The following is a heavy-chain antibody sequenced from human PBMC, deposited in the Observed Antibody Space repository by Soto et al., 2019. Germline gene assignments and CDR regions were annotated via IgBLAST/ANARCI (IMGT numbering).Heavy chain of an antibody. Sequence: EVQLVESGGTLVKPGGSLRLSCAASGFTFNRAWMNWVRQAPGKGLEWVGLIRSKKDGETTDYGAPVKGRFTISRDDSRNTRYPQMTALKTEDTAVYSFPTGVSTAGHAAYWGKETLVTVSS. D-gene: IGHD6-13*01. CDR1: GFTFNRAW. J-gene: IGHJ4*02. V-gene: IGHV3-15*07. CDR2: IRSKKDGETT. CDR3: PTGVSTAGHAAY.